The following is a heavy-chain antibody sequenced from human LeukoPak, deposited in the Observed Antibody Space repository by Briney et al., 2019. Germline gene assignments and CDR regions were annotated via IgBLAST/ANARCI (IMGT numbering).Heavy chain of an antibody. D-gene: IGHD5-12*01. V-gene: IGHV3-7*01. J-gene: IGHJ4*02. Sequence: PGGSLRLSCVVSGFTFSGYWMTWVRQAPGKGLKWVANISEDGSERKYEHSEKGRFIITRDNSKTSLYLQMNSLRPEDTAVYYCTRDRNARATKEDRYDYWGQGTLVTVSS. CDR3: TRDRNARATKEDRYDY. CDR1: GFTFSGYW. CDR2: ISEDGSER.